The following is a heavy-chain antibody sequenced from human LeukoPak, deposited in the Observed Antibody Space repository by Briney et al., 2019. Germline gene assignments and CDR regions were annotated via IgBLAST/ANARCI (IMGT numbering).Heavy chain of an antibody. CDR2: ISGSGGST. J-gene: IGHJ4*02. CDR1: GFTFSSYA. CDR3: ARDPRIVGARDRDY. V-gene: IGHV3-23*01. Sequence: PGGSLRLSCAASGFTFSSYAMSWVRQAPGKGLEWVSAISGSGGSTYYADSVKGRFTISRDNAKNSLYLQMNSLRAEDTAVYYCARDPRIVGARDRDYWGQGTLVTVSS. D-gene: IGHD1-26*01.